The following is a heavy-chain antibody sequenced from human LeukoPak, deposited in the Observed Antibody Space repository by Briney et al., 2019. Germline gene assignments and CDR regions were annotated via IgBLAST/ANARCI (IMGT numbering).Heavy chain of an antibody. Sequence: ASVKVSCKASGYTFTSYATHWVRQAPGQRLEWMGWINAGNGNTKYSQKFQGRVTITRDTSASTAYMELSSLRSEDTAVYYCARALLWFGELLGDYYYGMDVWGKGTTVTVSS. J-gene: IGHJ6*04. CDR2: INAGNGNT. V-gene: IGHV1-3*01. D-gene: IGHD3-10*01. CDR1: GYTFTSYA. CDR3: ARALLWFGELLGDYYYGMDV.